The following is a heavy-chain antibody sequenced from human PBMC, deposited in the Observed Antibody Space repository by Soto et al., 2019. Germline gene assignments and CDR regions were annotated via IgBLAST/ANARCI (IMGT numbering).Heavy chain of an antibody. V-gene: IGHV4-39*01. J-gene: IGHJ5*02. Sequence: SETLSLTCTVSGGSISSSSYYWGWIRQPPGKGLEWIGSIYYSGSTYYNPSLKSRVTISVDTSKNQFSLKLSSVTAADTAVYYCARPLTFGGVQHTNWFDPWGQGTLVTVSS. CDR1: GGSISSSSYY. CDR3: ARPLTFGGVQHTNWFDP. D-gene: IGHD3-16*01. CDR2: IYYSGST.